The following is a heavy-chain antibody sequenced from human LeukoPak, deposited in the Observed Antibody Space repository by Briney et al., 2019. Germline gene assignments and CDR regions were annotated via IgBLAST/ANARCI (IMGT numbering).Heavy chain of an antibody. Sequence: SETLSLTCSVSGDSVSRSDSYWYWIRQPPGKGLEWIGTIYHSGRTYYSPSLKSRVTMSVDPSNNQFSLNLRSVTAADTALYYCARRRYYDGSGYLEWGQGTLLSVSS. J-gene: IGHJ1*01. D-gene: IGHD3-22*01. V-gene: IGHV4-39*01. CDR3: ARRRYYDGSGYLE. CDR2: IYHSGRT. CDR1: GDSVSRSDSY.